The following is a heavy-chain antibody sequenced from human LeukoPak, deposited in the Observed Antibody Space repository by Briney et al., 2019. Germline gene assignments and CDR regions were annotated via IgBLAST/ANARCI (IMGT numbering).Heavy chain of an antibody. CDR3: AKEWLYYYDSSGLDY. J-gene: IGHJ4*02. CDR2: ISGSGGST. D-gene: IGHD3-22*01. Sequence: GGSLRLSCAASEFTFSSYGMSWVRQAPGKGLEWVSAISGSGGSTYYADSVKGRFTISRDNSKNTLSLQMNSLRAEDTAVYYCAKEWLYYYDSSGLDYWGRGTLVTVSS. V-gene: IGHV3-23*01. CDR1: EFTFSSYG.